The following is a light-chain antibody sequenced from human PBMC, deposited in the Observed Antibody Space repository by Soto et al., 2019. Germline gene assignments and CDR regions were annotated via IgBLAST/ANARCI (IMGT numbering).Light chain of an antibody. CDR3: SSYTDINTRACV. CDR2: EVT. CDR1: SGDIGSYNR. Sequence: QSVLTQPASVSGSPGQSITMSCTGTSGDIGSYNRVSWYQQHPGKAPKLIIYEVTDRPSGVSNRFSGSESGNTASLTISGLQAEDEAEYYCSSYTDINTRACVFGTGTKVTVL. V-gene: IGLV2-14*01. J-gene: IGLJ1*01.